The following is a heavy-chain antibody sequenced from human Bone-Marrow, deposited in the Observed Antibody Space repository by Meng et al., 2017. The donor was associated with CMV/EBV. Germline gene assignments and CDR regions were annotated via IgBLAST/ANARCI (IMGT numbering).Heavy chain of an antibody. CDR2: IYYSGST. CDR3: ARVPAATKWFDP. J-gene: IGHJ5*02. Sequence: CTVSGGYISSGSYYWSWIRQPPGKELEWIGYIYYSGSTNYNPSLKSRVTISVDTSKNQFSLKLSSVTAADTAVYYCARVPAATKWFDPWGQGTLVTVSS. D-gene: IGHD2-2*01. CDR1: GGYISSGSYY. V-gene: IGHV4-61*01.